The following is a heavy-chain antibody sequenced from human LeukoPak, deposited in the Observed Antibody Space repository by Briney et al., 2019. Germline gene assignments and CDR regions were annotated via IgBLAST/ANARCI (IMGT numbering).Heavy chain of an antibody. V-gene: IGHV4-34*01. Sequence: SETLSLTCAVYGGSFSGYYWSWIRQPPGKGLEWIGEINHSGSTNYNPSLKSRVTISVDTSKNQFSLKLSSVTAADTAVYYCARHSRRGPGSLNWFDPWGQGTLVTVSS. D-gene: IGHD1-14*01. J-gene: IGHJ5*02. CDR2: INHSGST. CDR3: ARHSRRGPGSLNWFDP. CDR1: GGSFSGYY.